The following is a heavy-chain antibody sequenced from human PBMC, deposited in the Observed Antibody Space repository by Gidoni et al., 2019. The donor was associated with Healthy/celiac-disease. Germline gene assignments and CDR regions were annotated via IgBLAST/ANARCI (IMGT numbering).Heavy chain of an antibody. CDR1: GGTVSSYA. D-gene: IGHD1-7*01. CDR3: AREGGQLLPYYYYGMDV. CDR2: IIPILGIA. V-gene: IGHV1-69*09. J-gene: IGHJ6*02. Sequence: VQLVQAGAEVTKPGSSVKVSCKAPGGTVSSYAISWLRQAPAQGLGWMGRIIPILGIANYAQVFQGIVTITADKTTSTAYMKLSSLRSEDTAFYYCAREGGQLLPYYYYGMDVWVQGTTVTVSS.